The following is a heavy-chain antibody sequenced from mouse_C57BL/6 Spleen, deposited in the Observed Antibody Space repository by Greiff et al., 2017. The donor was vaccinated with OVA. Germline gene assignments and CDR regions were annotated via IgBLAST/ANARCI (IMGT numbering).Heavy chain of an antibody. CDR2: ISYDGSN. CDR1: GYSITSGYY. J-gene: IGHJ2*01. V-gene: IGHV3-6*01. CDR3: ARGPDYFDY. Sequence: EVKLMESGPGLVKPSQSLSLTCSVTGYSITSGYYWNWIRQFPGNKLEWMGYISYDGSNNYNPSLKNRISITRDTSKNQCFLKLNSVTTEDTATYYCARGPDYFDYWGQGTTLTVSS.